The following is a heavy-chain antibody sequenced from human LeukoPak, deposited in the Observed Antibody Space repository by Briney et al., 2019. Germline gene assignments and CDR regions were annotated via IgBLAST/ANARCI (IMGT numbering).Heavy chain of an antibody. V-gene: IGHV1-8*01. D-gene: IGHD3-22*01. Sequence: ASVKVSCKASGYTFTSYDINWVRQATGQGLEWMGWMNPNSGNTGYAQKFQGRVTMTRNTSISTAYMELSSLRSEVTAVYYCASSSDSSGYYPAGYWGQGTLVTVSS. J-gene: IGHJ4*02. CDR1: GYTFTSYD. CDR2: MNPNSGNT. CDR3: ASSSDSSGYYPAGY.